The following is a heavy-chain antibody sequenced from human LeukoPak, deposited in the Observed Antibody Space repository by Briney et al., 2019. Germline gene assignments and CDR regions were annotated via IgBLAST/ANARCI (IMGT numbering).Heavy chain of an antibody. CDR3: ARTVADYFDY. V-gene: IGHV4-59*01. J-gene: IGHJ4*02. D-gene: IGHD6-19*01. CDR1: GGSISSYY. CDR2: IYYSGST. Sequence: PSETLSLTCTASGGSISSYYWSWIRQPPGKGLEWIGYIYYSGSTNYNPSLKSRVTISVDTSKNQFSLKLSSVTAADTAVYYCARTVADYFDYWGQGTLVTVSS.